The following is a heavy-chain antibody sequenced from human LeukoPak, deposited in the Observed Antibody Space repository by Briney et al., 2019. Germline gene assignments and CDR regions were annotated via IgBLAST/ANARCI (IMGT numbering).Heavy chain of an antibody. CDR2: TNRDGSST. CDR3: ARDSVEWYIFDY. J-gene: IGHJ4*02. CDR1: GFTFSSCW. V-gene: IGHV3-74*01. D-gene: IGHD3-3*01. Sequence: QAGGSPRLSCAASGFTFSSCWMHWVRQAPGKGPVWVARTNRDGSSTAYADSVKGRFTISKDNAKNTLYLLMNSLRAEDTAVYYCARDSVEWYIFDYWGQGTLVTVSS.